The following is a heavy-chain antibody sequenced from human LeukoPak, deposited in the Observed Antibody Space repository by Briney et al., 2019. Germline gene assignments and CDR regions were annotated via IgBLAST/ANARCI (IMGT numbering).Heavy chain of an antibody. CDR3: ARDNYDSSGYYMDV. J-gene: IGHJ6*03. CDR2: INPNSGGT. Sequence: GASAKVSCKASGYTFTGYYIHWVRQAPGQGLEWMGWINPNSGGTNYAQKFQGRVTMTRDTSISTAYMELSRLRSDDTAVYYCARDNYDSSGYYMDVWGKGTTVTVSS. V-gene: IGHV1-2*02. D-gene: IGHD3-22*01. CDR1: GYTFTGYY.